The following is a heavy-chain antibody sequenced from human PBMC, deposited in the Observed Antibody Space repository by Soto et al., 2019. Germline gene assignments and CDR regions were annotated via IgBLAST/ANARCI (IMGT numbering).Heavy chain of an antibody. D-gene: IGHD3-3*01. V-gene: IGHV4-30-2*01. CDR3: ARGGGGPYDFWSGYYSC. J-gene: IGHJ4*02. CDR1: GGSISSGGYS. CDR2: IYHSGST. Sequence: SETLSLTCAVSGGSISSGGYSWSWIRQPPGKGLEWIGYIYHSGSTYYNPSLKSRVTISVDRSKNQFSLKLSSVTAADTAVYYCARGGGGPYDFWSGYYSCWGQGTLVTVSS.